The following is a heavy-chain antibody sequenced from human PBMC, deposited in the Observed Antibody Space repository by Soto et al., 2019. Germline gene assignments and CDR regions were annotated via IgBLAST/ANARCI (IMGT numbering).Heavy chain of an antibody. J-gene: IGHJ3*02. Sequence: SQNLSLACAISGDSVSSNSAAWNWIRQSPSRGLEWLGRTYYRSKWYNDYAVSVKSRITINPDTSKNQFSLQLNSVTPEDTAVYYCARNFRLVYSSGWYNAFDIWGQGTMVTVSS. CDR3: ARNFRLVYSSGWYNAFDI. CDR2: TYYRSKWYN. V-gene: IGHV6-1*01. D-gene: IGHD6-19*01. CDR1: GDSVSSNSAA.